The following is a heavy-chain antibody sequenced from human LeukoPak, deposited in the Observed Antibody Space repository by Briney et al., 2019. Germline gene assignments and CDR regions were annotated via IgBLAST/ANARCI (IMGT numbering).Heavy chain of an antibody. V-gene: IGHV3-74*01. Sequence: GRSLRLSCAASGFTFSAYWMHWVRQAPGKGLVWVSRIRGDGSMTNYADSVKGRFTISRDNAKNTLYLQMNSLRLEDTAVYYCARENLAAAADYWGQGTVVTVSS. CDR3: ARENLAAAADY. J-gene: IGHJ4*02. CDR2: IRGDGSMT. D-gene: IGHD6-25*01. CDR1: GFTFSAYW.